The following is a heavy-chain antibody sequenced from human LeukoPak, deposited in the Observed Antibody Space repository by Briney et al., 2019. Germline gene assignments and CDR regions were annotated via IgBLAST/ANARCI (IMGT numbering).Heavy chain of an antibody. CDR3: ARDKIAGASTNDY. CDR1: GFSFTNYW. D-gene: IGHD6-19*01. V-gene: IGHV3-7*01. CDR2: INQDGSER. J-gene: IGHJ4*02. Sequence: GGSLRLSCAASGFSFTNYWMSWVRQAPGMGLEWVAIINQDGSERYYVDSVKGRFTVSRDSAKNSLYLQMNSLRVEDTAVYYCARDKIAGASTNDYWGQGTLVTVSS.